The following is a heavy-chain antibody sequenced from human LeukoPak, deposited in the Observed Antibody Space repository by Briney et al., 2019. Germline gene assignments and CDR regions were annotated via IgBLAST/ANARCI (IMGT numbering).Heavy chain of an antibody. D-gene: IGHD3-22*01. V-gene: IGHV4-4*07. J-gene: IGHJ1*01. Sequence: PSETLSLTCTVSGASISSSYCTWIRQPAGEGLEWIGRISTGGSTTYNPSFKSRVTMSVDMSKNQFSLELTSVTAADTAVYYCARDQTYYVSSGYYYVTYLQHWGQGILVTVSS. CDR3: ARDQTYYVSSGYYYVTYLQH. CDR2: ISTGGST. CDR1: GASISSSY.